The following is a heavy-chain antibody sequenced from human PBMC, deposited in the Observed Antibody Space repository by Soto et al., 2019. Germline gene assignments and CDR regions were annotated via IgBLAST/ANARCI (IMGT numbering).Heavy chain of an antibody. CDR2: IYWDDDK. J-gene: IGHJ1*01. CDR3: AHSPYSSGWYGEYFQH. Sequence: QITLKESGPTLVKPTQTLTLTCTFSGFSLSTSGVGVGWIRQPPGKALEWLALIYWDDDKRYSPSLKSRLTTTXXTXKXXVVLTMTNMDPVDTATYYCAHSPYSSGWYGEYFQHWGQGTLVTVSS. V-gene: IGHV2-5*02. CDR1: GFSLSTSGVG. D-gene: IGHD6-19*01.